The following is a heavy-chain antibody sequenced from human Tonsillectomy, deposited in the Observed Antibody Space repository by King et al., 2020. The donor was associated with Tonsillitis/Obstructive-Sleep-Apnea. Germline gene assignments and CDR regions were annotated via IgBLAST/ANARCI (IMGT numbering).Heavy chain of an antibody. V-gene: IGHV2-5*02. Sequence: ITLKESGPTLVKPTQTLTLTCIFSGFSLSTSGVGVGWIRQTPGKALECLALIYWDDDKRYSPSLKSRLTITKDTSKNQVVLRMTNMDPVDTATYYCVKWFDAFDIWGQGKMVTVSS. CDR1: GFSLSTSGVG. J-gene: IGHJ3*02. CDR3: VKWFDAFDI. D-gene: IGHD3-22*01. CDR2: IYWDDDK.